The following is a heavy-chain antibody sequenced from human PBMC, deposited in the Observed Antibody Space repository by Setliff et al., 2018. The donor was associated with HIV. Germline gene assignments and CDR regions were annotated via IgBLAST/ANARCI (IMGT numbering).Heavy chain of an antibody. J-gene: IGHJ4*02. CDR3: TRGMRPMVKRVPFDY. CDR2: IRSRPFGGTT. CDR1: GFTFSDHY. V-gene: IGHV3-49*04. D-gene: IGHD2-15*01. Sequence: GGSLRLSCAASGFTFSDHYMDWVRQAPGKGLEWVGFIRSRPFGGTTEYAASVKGRFTISRDDSKSIAYLQMNSLKSADAAVYYCTRGMRPMVKRVPFDYWGQGTLVTVSS.